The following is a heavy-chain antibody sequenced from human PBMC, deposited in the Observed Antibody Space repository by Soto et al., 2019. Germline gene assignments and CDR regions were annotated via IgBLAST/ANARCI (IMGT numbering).Heavy chain of an antibody. D-gene: IGHD3-22*01. Sequence: VGSLRLSCAASGFTFSSYAMSWVRQAPGKGLEWVSAISGSGGSTYYADSVKGRFTISRDNSKNTLYLQMNSLRAEDTAVYYCARFHDSSGSYRGTGFDYWGQGTLVTVSS. V-gene: IGHV3-23*01. CDR1: GFTFSSYA. CDR3: ARFHDSSGSYRGTGFDY. J-gene: IGHJ4*02. CDR2: ISGSGGST.